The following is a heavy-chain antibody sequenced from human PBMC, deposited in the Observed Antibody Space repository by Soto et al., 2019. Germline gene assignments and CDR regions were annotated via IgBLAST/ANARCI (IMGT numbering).Heavy chain of an antibody. CDR2: ISGSGNTK. CDR1: GFFFGTYS. D-gene: IGHD1-1*01. Sequence: PGGSLRLSCAASGFFFGTYSISWVRQAPWKGLEWVSAISGSGNTKYYADSVKGRFTASRDNSKKTLYLQMSSLRAEDTALYYCTKGLDADNQGADYSGQGTLV. V-gene: IGHV3-23*01. J-gene: IGHJ4*02. CDR3: TKGLDADNQGADY.